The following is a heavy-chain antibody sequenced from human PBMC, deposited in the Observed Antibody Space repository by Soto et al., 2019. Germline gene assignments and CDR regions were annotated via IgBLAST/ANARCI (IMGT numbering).Heavy chain of an antibody. CDR3: ARVSGSYYYGMDV. V-gene: IGHV4-59*12. J-gene: IGHJ6*02. CDR2: IYHSGST. CDR1: GGSISTYY. Sequence: PSETLSLTCTVSGGSISTYYGSWVRQPPGKGLEWIGYIYHSGSTNYNPSLESRVTMSVDTSKNQFSLKLSSVTAADTAVYYCARVSGSYYYGMDVWGQGTTVTVSS. D-gene: IGHD1-26*01.